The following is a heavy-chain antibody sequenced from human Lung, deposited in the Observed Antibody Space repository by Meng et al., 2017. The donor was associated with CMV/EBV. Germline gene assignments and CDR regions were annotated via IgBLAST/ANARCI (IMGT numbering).Heavy chain of an antibody. CDR2: IYYSGKT. D-gene: IGHD3-10*01. Sequence: SETLSLXCSVSGDSTTMTNYYWGWIRQPPGGGLEWIATIYYSGKTYYNPSLKSRVTISLDTSKSQFSLRLQSVTAADRAVYYCAREKYLRFAEFPPNAFDLWGQGXMVTVSS. V-gene: IGHV4-39*07. CDR1: GDSTTMTNYY. CDR3: AREKYLRFAEFPPNAFDL. J-gene: IGHJ3*01.